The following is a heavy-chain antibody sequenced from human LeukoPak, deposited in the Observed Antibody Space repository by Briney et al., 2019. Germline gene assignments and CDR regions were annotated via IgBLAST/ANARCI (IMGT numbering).Heavy chain of an antibody. V-gene: IGHV4-39*07. J-gene: IGHJ5*02. CDR2: INHSGST. D-gene: IGHD3-10*01. Sequence: SETLSLTCTVSGGSISSSSYYWGWIRQPPGKGLEWIGEINHSGSTNYNPSLKSRVTISVDTSKNQFSLKLSSVTAADTAVYYCARGDYMVRGYDPWGQGTLVTVSS. CDR1: GGSISSSSYY. CDR3: ARGDYMVRGYDP.